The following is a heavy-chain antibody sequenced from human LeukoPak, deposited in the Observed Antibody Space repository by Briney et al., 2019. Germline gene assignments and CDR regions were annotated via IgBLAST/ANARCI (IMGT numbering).Heavy chain of an antibody. CDR1: GGSISSYY. V-gene: IGHV4-4*07. J-gene: IGHJ4*02. CDR3: ARGRKYTSGYRVTELGSGYSDY. D-gene: IGHD5-18*01. CDR2: IYTSGST. Sequence: SETLSLTCTVSGGSISSYYWSWIRQPAGKGLEWIERIYTSGSTNYNPSLKSRVTMSVDASKNQFSLKLSSVTAADTAVYYCARGRKYTSGYRVTELGSGYSDYWGQGTLVTVSS.